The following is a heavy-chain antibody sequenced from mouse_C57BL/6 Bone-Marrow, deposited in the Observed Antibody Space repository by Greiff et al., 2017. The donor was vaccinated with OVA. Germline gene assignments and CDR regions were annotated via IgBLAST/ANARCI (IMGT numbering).Heavy chain of an antibody. Sequence: QVQLQQSGPELVKPGASVKISCKASGYAFSSSWMNWVKQRPGKGLEWIGRIYPGDGDTTSNEKFKRKATLTVDKSSSTAYMQLSSLTSEDAAVYYWARPVLYGSSYYFDYWGQGTTLTVSS. J-gene: IGHJ2*01. CDR2: IYPGDGDT. D-gene: IGHD1-1*01. V-gene: IGHV1-82*01. CDR3: ARPVLYGSSYYFDY. CDR1: GYAFSSSW.